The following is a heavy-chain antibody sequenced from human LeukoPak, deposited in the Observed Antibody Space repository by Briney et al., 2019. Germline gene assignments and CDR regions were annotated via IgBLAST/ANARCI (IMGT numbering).Heavy chain of an antibody. CDR1: GGSISSSSYY. D-gene: IGHD2-2*01. V-gene: IGHV4-39*01. CDR2: IYYSGST. CDR3: ARYPYSSSTSCYRGYYYYYYMDV. J-gene: IGHJ6*03. Sequence: SETLSLTCTVSGGSISSSSYYWGWIRQPPGKGLEWIGSIYYSGSTYYNPSLKSRVTISVDTSKNQFSLKLSSVTAADTAVYYCARYPYSSSTSCYRGYYYYYYMDVWGKGTTVTVSS.